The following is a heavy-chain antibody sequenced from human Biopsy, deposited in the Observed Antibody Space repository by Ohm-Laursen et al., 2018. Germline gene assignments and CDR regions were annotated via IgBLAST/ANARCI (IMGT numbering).Heavy chain of an antibody. CDR1: GRSISRDY. J-gene: IGHJ6*02. D-gene: IGHD2/OR15-2a*01. Sequence: SDTLSLTCTVSGRSISRDYRSWIRQTPGKGLEWIGYIYYSGSTNYNPSLKSRVTISVDTSKNQFSLRLNSVTAADTAVYYCARATNSTGWPYYYFYGMDVWGQGTTVTVSS. CDR3: ARATNSTGWPYYYFYGMDV. CDR2: IYYSGST. V-gene: IGHV4-59*07.